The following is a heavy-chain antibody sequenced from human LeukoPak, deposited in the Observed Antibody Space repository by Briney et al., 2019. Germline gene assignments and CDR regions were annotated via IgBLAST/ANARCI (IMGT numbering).Heavy chain of an antibody. V-gene: IGHV3-23*01. J-gene: IGHJ4*02. Sequence: PGGSLRLSCAASGFTFSNNALSWVRQAPGKGLEWVSGISGSGDSTYYVDSVKGRFTISRDNSENTLYLQMNSLRAEDTAVYYCARGPYGRGTFDYWGQGTLVTVSS. D-gene: IGHD1-26*01. CDR2: ISGSGDST. CDR1: GFTFSNNA. CDR3: ARGPYGRGTFDY.